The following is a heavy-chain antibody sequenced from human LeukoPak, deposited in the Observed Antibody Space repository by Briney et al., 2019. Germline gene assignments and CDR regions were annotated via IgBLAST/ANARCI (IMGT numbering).Heavy chain of an antibody. D-gene: IGHD6-19*01. CDR1: GGSISTYY. J-gene: IGHJ4*02. CDR2: IYYSGNT. V-gene: IGHV4-59*03. Sequence: SETLSLTCTVSGGSISTYYWSWIRQPPGKGLEWIGYIYYSGNTNYNPSLKSRVTISVDTSKNQFSLKLSSVTTADTAVYYCAGLFRGGGGGWPDYWGQGTLVTVSS. CDR3: AGLFRGGGGGWPDY.